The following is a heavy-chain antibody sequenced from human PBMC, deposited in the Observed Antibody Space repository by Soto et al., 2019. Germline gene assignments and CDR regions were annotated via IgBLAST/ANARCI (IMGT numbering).Heavy chain of an antibody. D-gene: IGHD6-6*01. CDR1: GFPFSSYG. Sequence: PGGSLRLSCAASGFPFSSYGMHWVRQAPGKGLDWVAVIWYDGSNKDYADSVKGRFTISRDNSKNTLFLQMNSLRAEDTAVYYCARGPPYSRSSDYYYGMDVWGQGTTVTVSS. V-gene: IGHV3-33*01. CDR2: IWYDGSNK. J-gene: IGHJ6*02. CDR3: ARGPPYSRSSDYYYGMDV.